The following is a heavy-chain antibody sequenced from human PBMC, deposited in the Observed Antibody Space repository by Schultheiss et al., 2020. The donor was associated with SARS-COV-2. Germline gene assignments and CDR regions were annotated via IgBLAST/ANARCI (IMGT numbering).Heavy chain of an antibody. CDR2: INPNSGDT. Sequence: ASVKVSCTASGYTFTAYYIHWLRQAPGQGLEWMGWINPNSGDTNFAQKFQGRVTMTRDTSISTVYMELRWLTSGDTAVYYCARDPDRITVFGVYIATGFDPWGQGTLVIVS. CDR1: GYTFTAYY. CDR3: ARDPDRITVFGVYIATGFDP. J-gene: IGHJ5*02. D-gene: IGHD3-3*01. V-gene: IGHV1-2*02.